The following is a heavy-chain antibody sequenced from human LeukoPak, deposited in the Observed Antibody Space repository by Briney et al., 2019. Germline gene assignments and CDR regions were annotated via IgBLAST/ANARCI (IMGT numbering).Heavy chain of an antibody. D-gene: IGHD3-9*01. Sequence: ASVKVSCKASGYTFTSYGISWVRQAPGQGLEWMGWISAYNGNTNYAQKLQGRVTMTTDTSTSTAYMELRSLRSDDTAVYYCARGGPYYDILTGIDYWGQGTLVTVSS. CDR2: ISAYNGNT. J-gene: IGHJ4*02. V-gene: IGHV1-18*01. CDR3: ARGGPYYDILTGIDY. CDR1: GYTFTSYG.